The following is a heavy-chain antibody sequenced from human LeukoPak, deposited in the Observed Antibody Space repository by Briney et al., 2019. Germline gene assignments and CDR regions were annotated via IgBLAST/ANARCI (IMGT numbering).Heavy chain of an antibody. J-gene: IGHJ4*02. CDR2: IWYDGSNK. CDR1: GFTFSSYG. V-gene: IGHV3-33*01. Sequence: GGSLRLSCAASGFTFSSYGMHWVRQAPGKGLEWVAVIWYDGSNKYYADSVKGRFTISRDNSKNALYLQMNSLRAEDTAVYYCARGNRHHHYDSSGYGDYFDYWGQGTLVTVSS. CDR3: ARGNRHHHYDSSGYGDYFDY. D-gene: IGHD3-22*01.